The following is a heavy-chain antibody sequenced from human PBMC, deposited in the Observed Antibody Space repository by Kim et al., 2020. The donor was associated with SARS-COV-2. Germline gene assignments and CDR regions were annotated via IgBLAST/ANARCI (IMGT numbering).Heavy chain of an antibody. CDR3: ARTSWSYPYYYGMDV. V-gene: IGHV4-59*01. Sequence: PSRKSRVTISVDTSKIQFSLKLSCVTAADTAVYYCARTSWSYPYYYGMDVWGQGTTVTVSS. J-gene: IGHJ6*02. D-gene: IGHD1-26*01.